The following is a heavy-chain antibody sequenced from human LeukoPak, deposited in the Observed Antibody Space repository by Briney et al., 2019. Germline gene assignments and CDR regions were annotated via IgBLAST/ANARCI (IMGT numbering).Heavy chain of an antibody. Sequence: GGSLRLSCAASGFTVDSNYLSWVRQAPGKGLGWVSTIYTGGNTYYAASVKGRFTISRDFSKNTVFLHMNSLRAEDTAMYYCARGDDSGYCDYFDYWGQGALVTVSS. CDR3: ARGDDSGYCDYFDY. J-gene: IGHJ4*02. D-gene: IGHD3-22*01. CDR2: IYTGGNT. V-gene: IGHV3-53*01. CDR1: GFTVDSNY.